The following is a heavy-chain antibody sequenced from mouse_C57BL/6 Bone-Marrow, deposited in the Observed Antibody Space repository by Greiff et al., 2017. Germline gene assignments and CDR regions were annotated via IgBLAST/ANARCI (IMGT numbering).Heavy chain of an antibody. CDR2: GQGLEGIG. D-gene: IGHD1-1*01. V-gene: IGHV1-87*01. Sequence: VQLQESGPELARPWASVKISCQAFYTFSSRVPFAFRDPNYWMQRVKQRPGQGLEGIGAIYPGIGDTSYNQKFKCKATLTADKSSSTAYMQLSSLTSEDSAVYYWAVRRAMDYWGQGTSVTVSS. CDR3: SEDSAVYYWAVRRAMDY. CDR1: YTFS. J-gene: IGHJ4*01.